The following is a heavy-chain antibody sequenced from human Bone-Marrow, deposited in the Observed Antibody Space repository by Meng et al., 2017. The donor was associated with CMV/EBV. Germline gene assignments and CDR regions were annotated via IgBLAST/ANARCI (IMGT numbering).Heavy chain of an antibody. CDR3: TTGSSPWHY. V-gene: IGHV3-15*01. CDR2: IKSKSDGETT. Sequence: GESLKISCAVSGFTFTKAWMSWVRRVPGKGLEWVGRIKSKSDGETTNYVAPVEGRFNISRDDSKDILYLQMNSLKTEDTAVYYCTTGSSPWHYWGQGTLVNVPS. D-gene: IGHD3-10*01. J-gene: IGHJ4*02. CDR1: GFTFTKAW.